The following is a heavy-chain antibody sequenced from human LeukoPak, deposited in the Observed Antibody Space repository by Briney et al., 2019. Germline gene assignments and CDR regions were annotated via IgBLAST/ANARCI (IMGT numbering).Heavy chain of an antibody. CDR1: GFTFSSYS. V-gene: IGHV3-21*01. D-gene: IGHD3-10*01. Sequence: GGSLRLSCAASGFTFSSYSMNWVRQAPGKGLEWVSSISSSSSYIYYADSVKGRFTISRDNAKNSLYLQMNSLRAEDTAVYYCARDQVWGVIITGTDYYYYGMDVWGQGTTVTVSS. CDR3: ARDQVWGVIITGTDYYYYGMDV. J-gene: IGHJ6*02. CDR2: ISSSSSYI.